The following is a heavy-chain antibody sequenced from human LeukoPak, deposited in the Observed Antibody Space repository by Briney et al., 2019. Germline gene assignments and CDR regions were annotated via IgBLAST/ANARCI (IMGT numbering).Heavy chain of an antibody. CDR1: GFTFSSYA. Sequence: GGSLRLSCAASGFTFSSYAMSWVRQAPGKGLEWVSSITSGGDYIYYADSVKGRFTTSRDNAKNSLYLEMNSLRGEDTAVYYCARNFGSQQFDYWGQGTLVTVSS. V-gene: IGHV3-21*01. J-gene: IGHJ4*02. CDR3: ARNFGSQQFDY. CDR2: ITSGGDYI. D-gene: IGHD1/OR15-1a*01.